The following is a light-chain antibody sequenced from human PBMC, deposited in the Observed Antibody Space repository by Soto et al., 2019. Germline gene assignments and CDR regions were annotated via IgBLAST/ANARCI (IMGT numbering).Light chain of an antibody. V-gene: IGLV1-44*01. CDR3: AAWDDRLNGPV. CDR1: SSNIGSNT. Sequence: QSVLTQPPSASGTPGQRVTISCSGSSSNIGSNTVNWYQQLPGTAPKLLIYNNYQRPSGVPDRFSASKSGTSASLAISGLQSEDEADYYCAAWDDRLNGPVFGGGTKVTVL. J-gene: IGLJ2*01. CDR2: NNY.